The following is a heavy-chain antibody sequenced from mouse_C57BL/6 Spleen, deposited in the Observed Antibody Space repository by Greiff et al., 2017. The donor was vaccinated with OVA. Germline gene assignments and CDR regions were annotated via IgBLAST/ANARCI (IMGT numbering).Heavy chain of an antibody. CDR3: ARGYSNYDSAWFAY. CDR1: GFSLTSYG. D-gene: IGHD2-5*01. V-gene: IGHV2-6*03. Sequence: QVQLKESGPGLVAPSQSLSITCTVSGFSLTSYGVHWVRQPPGKGLEWLVVIWSDGSTTYNSALKSRLSISKDNSKSQVFLKMNRLQTDDTAMYYCARGYSNYDSAWFAYWGQGTLVTVSA. J-gene: IGHJ3*01. CDR2: IWSDGST.